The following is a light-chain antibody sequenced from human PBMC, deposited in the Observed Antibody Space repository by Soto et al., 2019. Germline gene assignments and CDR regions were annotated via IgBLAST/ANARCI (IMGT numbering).Light chain of an antibody. CDR1: SSDVGGHNY. V-gene: IGLV2-14*01. J-gene: IGLJ1*01. CDR3: SSYTFTSTLYV. Sequence: QSVLTEPASVCGYPGQSTTISCTGTSSDVGGHNYVAWYQQHPGKAPKLMIYEVTNRPSGVSSRFSGSKSGNTASMTISGLQAEDEADYYCSSYTFTSTLYVFGTGTKVTVL. CDR2: EVT.